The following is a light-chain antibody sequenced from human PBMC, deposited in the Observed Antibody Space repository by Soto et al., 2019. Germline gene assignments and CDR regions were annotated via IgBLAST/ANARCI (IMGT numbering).Light chain of an antibody. J-gene: IGKJ1*01. Sequence: EIVLTQSPATLSLSPGERATLSCRASQSVSSYLAWYQQKPGQAPRLLIYGASSLQSGVPSRFSGSGSGTDFTLTISSLQPEDFATYYCQQSYSTPRTFGQGTKVDIK. CDR2: GAS. V-gene: IGKV3-11*01. CDR1: QSVSSY. CDR3: QQSYSTPRT.